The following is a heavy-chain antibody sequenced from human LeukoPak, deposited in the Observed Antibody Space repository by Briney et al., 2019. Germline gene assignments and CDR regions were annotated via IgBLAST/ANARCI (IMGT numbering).Heavy chain of an antibody. Sequence: PGGSLRLSCAASGFTFSSYWMHWVRQAPGKGLVWVSRINSDGSSTSYADSVKGRFTISRDNAKNTLYLQMNSLRAEDTAVYYCAREVSGSYYFDDWGQGTLVTVSS. D-gene: IGHD1-26*01. CDR3: AREVSGSYYFDD. CDR2: INSDGSST. CDR1: GFTFSSYW. V-gene: IGHV3-74*01. J-gene: IGHJ4*02.